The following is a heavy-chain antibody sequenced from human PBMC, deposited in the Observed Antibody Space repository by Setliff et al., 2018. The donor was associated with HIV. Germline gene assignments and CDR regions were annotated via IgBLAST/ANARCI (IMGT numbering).Heavy chain of an antibody. CDR1: GYTFTNFY. D-gene: IGHD1-26*01. V-gene: IGHV1-46*01. J-gene: IGHJ6*03. Sequence: ASVKVSCKASGYTFTNFYVHWVRQAPGQGLEWLGMINPSGGDTTYAQKFQSRVTMTRETSTSTVYMDLSRLRYEDTAVYYCARGGHYSGTYLPRDYYMDVWGKGTTVTVSS. CDR2: INPSGGDT. CDR3: ARGGHYSGTYLPRDYYMDV.